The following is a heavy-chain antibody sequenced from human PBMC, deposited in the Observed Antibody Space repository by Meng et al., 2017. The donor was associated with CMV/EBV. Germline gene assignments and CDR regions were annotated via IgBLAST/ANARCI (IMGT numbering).Heavy chain of an antibody. CDR1: GDSVSSNSGA. CDR3: ARGPRSPTIFGVVIRDYYYGMDV. Sequence: SETLSLTCAISGDSVSSNSGAWNWIRQSPSRGLEWLGRTYYRSKWYNDYAVSVKSRITINPDTSKNQFSLQLNSVTPEDTAVYYCARGPRSPTIFGVVIRDYYYGMDVWGQGTTVTVSS. CDR2: TYYRSKWYN. V-gene: IGHV6-1*01. J-gene: IGHJ6*02. D-gene: IGHD3-3*01.